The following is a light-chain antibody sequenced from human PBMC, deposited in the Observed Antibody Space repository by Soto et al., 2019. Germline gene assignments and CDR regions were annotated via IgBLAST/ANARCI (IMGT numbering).Light chain of an antibody. CDR3: QQYYSTPWT. J-gene: IGKJ1*01. CDR2: WAS. CDR1: QSIFYSSNNKNY. V-gene: IGKV4-1*01. Sequence: DIVMTQSPDSLAVSLGERATINCKSSQSIFYSSNNKNYLTWYQQKPGQPPKLVIYWASTRESGVPDRFSGSGSGTDFTLTICSLQAEDVAVYYCQQYYSTPWTFGQGTKVEIK.